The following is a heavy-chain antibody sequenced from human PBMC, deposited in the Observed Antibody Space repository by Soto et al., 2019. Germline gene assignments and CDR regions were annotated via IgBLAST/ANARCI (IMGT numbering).Heavy chain of an antibody. CDR2: INAVNGIT. CDR1: GGTFXSYT. D-gene: IGHD1-26*01. CDR3: ARPDSASGSYSDLFDY. Sequence: GASVKVSCKASGGTFXSYTISWVRQAPGQGLEWMGRINAVNGITKYSQKFQGRVTITRDTSASTAYMELSSLRSEDTAVYYCARPDSASGSYSDLFDYWGQGTLVTVSS. V-gene: IGHV1-3*01. J-gene: IGHJ4*02.